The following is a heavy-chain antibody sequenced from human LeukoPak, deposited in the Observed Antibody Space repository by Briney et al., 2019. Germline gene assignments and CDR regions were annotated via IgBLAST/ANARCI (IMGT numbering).Heavy chain of an antibody. CDR1: GFTFSSYS. J-gene: IGHJ4*02. Sequence: GGSLRLSCAASGFTFSSYSMNWVRQAPGKGLEWVSSISSSSSYIYYADSVKGRFTISRDNAKNSLYLQMNSLRDEDTAVYYCARENRLYSNMFDYWGQGTLVTVSS. V-gene: IGHV3-21*01. D-gene: IGHD4-11*01. CDR2: ISSSSSYI. CDR3: ARENRLYSNMFDY.